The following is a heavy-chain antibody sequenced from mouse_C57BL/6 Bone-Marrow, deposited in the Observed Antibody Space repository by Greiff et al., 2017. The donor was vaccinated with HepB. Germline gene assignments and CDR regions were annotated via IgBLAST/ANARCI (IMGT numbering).Heavy chain of an antibody. CDR1: EYEFPSHD. V-gene: IGHV5-2*01. J-gene: IGHJ3*01. CDR3: ARRPYYYGSSYGAY. Sequence: EVQGVESGGGLVQPGESLKLSCESNEYEFPSHDMSWVRKTPEKRLELVAAINSDGGSTYYPDTMERRFIISRDNTKKTLYLQMSSLRSEDTALYYCARRPYYYGSSYGAYWGQGTLVTVSA. CDR2: INSDGGST. D-gene: IGHD1-1*01.